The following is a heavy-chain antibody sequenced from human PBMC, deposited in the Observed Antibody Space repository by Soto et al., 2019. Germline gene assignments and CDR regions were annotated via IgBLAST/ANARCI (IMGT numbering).Heavy chain of an antibody. D-gene: IGHD6-19*01. J-gene: IGHJ4*02. CDR3: ALPKNTLGWYNF. CDR2: INPNGGST. CDR1: GYTFTNYH. V-gene: IGHV1-46*01. Sequence: QVQVVQSGAEVKKPGASVKVSCKTSGYTFTNYHVHWVRQAPGQGLEWMGAINPNGGSTTYAQHLQGRVTMTSDSCTSTVYMEMGSLRSDDSAVYYCALPKNTLGWYNFWGQGTLVTVS.